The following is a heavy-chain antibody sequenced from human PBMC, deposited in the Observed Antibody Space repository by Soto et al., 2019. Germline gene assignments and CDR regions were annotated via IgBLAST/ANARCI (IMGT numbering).Heavy chain of an antibody. CDR3: ARGEAVATIFTYYYYYGMDV. D-gene: IGHD5-12*01. CDR1: GGSISSGDYY. V-gene: IGHV4-30-4*01. J-gene: IGHJ6*02. Sequence: PSETLSLTCTVSGGSISSGDYYWSWIRQPPGKGLEWIGYIYYSGSAYYNPSLKSRVTISVDTSKNQFSLKLSSVTAADTAVYYCARGEAVATIFTYYYYYGMDVWGQGTTVTVS. CDR2: IYYSGSA.